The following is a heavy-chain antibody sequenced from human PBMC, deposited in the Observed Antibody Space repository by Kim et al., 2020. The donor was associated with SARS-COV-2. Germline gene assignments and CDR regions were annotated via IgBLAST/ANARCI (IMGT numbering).Heavy chain of an antibody. CDR1: GYIFTSYD. Sequence: ASVKVSCKASGYIFTSYDINWVRQATGQGLEWMGWMNPNSGNTGYAQKFQGRVTMNRNTSITTAYMGLSSLRSEDTAVYYCARRIAAAGTRIGYWGQGTLVTVSS. V-gene: IGHV1-8*01. CDR3: ARRIAAAGTRIGY. J-gene: IGHJ4*02. D-gene: IGHD6-13*01. CDR2: MNPNSGNT.